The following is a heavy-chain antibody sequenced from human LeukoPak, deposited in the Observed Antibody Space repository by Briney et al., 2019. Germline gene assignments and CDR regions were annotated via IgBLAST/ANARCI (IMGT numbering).Heavy chain of an antibody. CDR2: IYYSGST. Sequence: PSETLSLTCTVSGGSISSHYWSWIRQPPGKGLEWIGSIYYSGSTYYNPSLKSRVTISVDTSKNQFSLKLSSVTAADTAVYYCAREGGGSGSYYYYYYYYMDVWGKGTTVTVSS. J-gene: IGHJ6*03. V-gene: IGHV4-59*11. D-gene: IGHD3-10*01. CDR1: GGSISSHY. CDR3: AREGGGSGSYYYYYYYYMDV.